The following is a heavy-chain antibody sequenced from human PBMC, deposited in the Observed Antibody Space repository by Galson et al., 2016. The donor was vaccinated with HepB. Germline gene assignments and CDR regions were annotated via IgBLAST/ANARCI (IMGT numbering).Heavy chain of an antibody. CDR3: ARGGATPGQWLDNWFDP. V-gene: IGHV3-20*01. Sequence: SLRLSCAASGFTFNNYAMSWVRQTPGKGLEWVSGINWSGDTTGYADSVKGRFTISKDNAKNSLFLQMNSLRAEATAFYNCARGGATPGQWLDNWFDPWGQGTLVSVSS. J-gene: IGHJ5*02. CDR1: GFTFNNYA. CDR2: INWSGDTT. D-gene: IGHD6-19*01.